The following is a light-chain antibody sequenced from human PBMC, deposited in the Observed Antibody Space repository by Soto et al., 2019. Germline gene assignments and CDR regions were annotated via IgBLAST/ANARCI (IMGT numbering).Light chain of an antibody. CDR2: DAS. Sequence: DIQMPQSPSSLSASVGDTVSITCQASQHITNYLNWYRHKPGKAPELLIYDASSLESVVPSRFSASGSGPEFTFTITSLQPEDFSTFYCQQYDSFPYTFGQGTQRESK. J-gene: IGKJ2*01. CDR3: QQYDSFPYT. CDR1: QHITNY. V-gene: IGKV1-33*01.